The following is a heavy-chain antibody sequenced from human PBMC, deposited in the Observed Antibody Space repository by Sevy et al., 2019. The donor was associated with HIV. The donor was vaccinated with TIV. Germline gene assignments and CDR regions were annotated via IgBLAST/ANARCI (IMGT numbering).Heavy chain of an antibody. CDR3: ARAYSGGWPQGAWTDY. CDR2: ISRSSRTI. D-gene: IGHD6-19*01. CDR1: GFTFRTYS. V-gene: IGHV3-48*01. J-gene: IGHJ4*02. Sequence: GRSLRLSCAASGFTFRTYSMNWVRQAPGKGLEWLSYISRSSRTIYYADSVEGRFTISRDNAKNSLYLQINSLRAEDTAVYYCARAYSGGWPQGAWTDYWGQGTLVTVSS.